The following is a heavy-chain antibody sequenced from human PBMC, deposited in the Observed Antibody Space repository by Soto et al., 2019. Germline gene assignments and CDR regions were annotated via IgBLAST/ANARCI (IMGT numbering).Heavy chain of an antibody. D-gene: IGHD3-16*01. J-gene: IGHJ5*02. V-gene: IGHV1-8*01. CDR3: ARMATFGSLNWFDP. Sequence: ASVKVSCKASGYSFTNNDVTWVRQAVGQGLEWMGWMNPGSGDTGYAQKFQGRVTMTRDISIATAYMELSSLRSDDTAIYYCARMATFGSLNWFDPWGQGTLVTVSS. CDR1: GYSFTNND. CDR2: MNPGSGDT.